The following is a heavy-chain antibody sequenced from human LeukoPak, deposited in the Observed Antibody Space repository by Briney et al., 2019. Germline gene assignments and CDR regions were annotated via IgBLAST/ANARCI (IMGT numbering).Heavy chain of an antibody. J-gene: IGHJ6*02. CDR1: GFTFSSHA. Sequence: PGGSLRLSCAASGFTFSSHAMSWVRQAPGKGPEWVSAISGSGGNTYYADSAKRRFTISRDNSKNTLYLQMNSLRAEDTAVYYCARGTSHDFWSGYYLDVWGQGTTVTVSS. V-gene: IGHV3-23*01. CDR2: ISGSGGNT. CDR3: ARGTSHDFWSGYYLDV. D-gene: IGHD3-3*01.